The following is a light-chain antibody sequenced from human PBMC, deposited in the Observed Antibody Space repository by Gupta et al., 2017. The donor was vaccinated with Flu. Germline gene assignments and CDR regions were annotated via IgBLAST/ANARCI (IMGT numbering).Light chain of an antibody. CDR2: STN. CDR1: AGAVTGVFY. CDR3: LIYFGTTWL. Sequence: QTVVTQEPSLTVSPGGTVTLTCAASAGAVTGVFYPNWFQQRRGQAPRPLIYSTNNKHSWTPARFSGSLLGGKAALTLSGVQPEDEADYYCLIYFGTTWLFGGGTKLTVL. V-gene: IGLV7-43*01. J-gene: IGLJ3*02.